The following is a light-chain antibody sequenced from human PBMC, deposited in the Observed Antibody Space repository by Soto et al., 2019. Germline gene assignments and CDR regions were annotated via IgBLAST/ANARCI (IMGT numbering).Light chain of an antibody. Sequence: DNVMTQSPDTLSVSPGDRATLSCRASRIIGHNYLAWYQQKRGQPPRLLIYATSTRATGIPDRFSGSGSVTNFTLTISRLEPEDFAVYYCQQFGISPWTFGQWTKVEIK. V-gene: IGKV3-20*01. CDR2: ATS. CDR3: QQFGISPWT. J-gene: IGKJ1*01. CDR1: RIIGHNY.